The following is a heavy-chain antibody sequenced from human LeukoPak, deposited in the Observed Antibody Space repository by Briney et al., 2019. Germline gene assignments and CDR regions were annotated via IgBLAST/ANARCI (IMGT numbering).Heavy chain of an antibody. CDR3: ARARGNTYGYFEY. CDR1: GLTLSGYW. CDR2: NGDASST. Sequence: GGSLRLSCAASGLTLSGYWMHRVRQAPGKGLVWVSRNGDASSTSYADSVKGRFTISRDNAKSTLYLQMNSLRVEDTAVYYCARARGNTYGYFEYWGQGTLVTVSS. V-gene: IGHV3-74*01. J-gene: IGHJ4*02. D-gene: IGHD5-18*01.